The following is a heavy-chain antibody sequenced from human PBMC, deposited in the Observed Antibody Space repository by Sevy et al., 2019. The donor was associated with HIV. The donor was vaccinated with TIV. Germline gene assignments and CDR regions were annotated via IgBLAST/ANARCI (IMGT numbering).Heavy chain of an antibody. D-gene: IGHD2-15*01. J-gene: IGHJ3*01. CDR3: TTGGGGNPLIVL. CDR1: GFTFSNAW. Sequence: GGSLRLSCAASGFTFSNAWMSWVRQAPGKGLEWVGRIKSKTDGGTTDYAAPVKGRFTISRDDSKNTLYLQMNSLKTVDTAVYYCTTGGGGNPLIVLWGQGTMVTVSS. V-gene: IGHV3-15*01. CDR2: IKSKTDGGTT.